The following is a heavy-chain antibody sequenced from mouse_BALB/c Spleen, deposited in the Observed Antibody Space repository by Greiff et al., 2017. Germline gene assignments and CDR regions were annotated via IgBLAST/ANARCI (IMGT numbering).Heavy chain of an antibody. CDR3: AMGNYDYFDY. Sequence: VQLKQSGAELVKPGASVKLSCTASGFNIKDTYMHWVKQRPEQGLEWIGRIDPANGNTKYDPKFQGKATITADTSSNTAYLQLSSLTSEDTAVYYCAMGNYDYFDYWGQGTTLTVSS. V-gene: IGHV14-3*02. J-gene: IGHJ2*01. CDR1: GFNIKDTY. CDR2: IDPANGNT. D-gene: IGHD2-1*01.